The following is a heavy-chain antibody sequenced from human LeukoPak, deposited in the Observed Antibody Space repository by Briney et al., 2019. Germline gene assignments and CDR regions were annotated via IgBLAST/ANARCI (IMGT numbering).Heavy chain of an antibody. J-gene: IGHJ6*02. CDR3: ARHSYDFWSGPRAFVAFYYYYGMDV. CDR2: IYYSGST. D-gene: IGHD3-3*01. V-gene: IGHV4-39*01. CDR1: GGSISSSSYY. Sequence: MSSETLSLTCTVSGGSISSSSYYWGWIRQPPGKGLEWIGSIYYSGSTYYNPSLKSRVTISVDTSKNQFSLKLSSVTAADTAVYYCARHSYDFWSGPRAFVAFYYYYGMDVWGQGTTVTVSS.